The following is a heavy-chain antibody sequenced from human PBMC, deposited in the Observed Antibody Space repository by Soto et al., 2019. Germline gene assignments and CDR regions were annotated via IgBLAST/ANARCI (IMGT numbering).Heavy chain of an antibody. CDR1: GFTLSGDA. J-gene: IGHJ3*02. D-gene: IGHD3-10*01. CDR3: VVRGSAFDI. V-gene: IGHV3-64D*08. CDR2: ISGDGGKT. Sequence: EVQVVESGGGLVQPGGSLRLSCSASGFTLSGDAVHWVRQVPGKGLEYVSGISGDGGKTNYADSVKGRLTIYRDKFKNSLFVQMSSLRIEETAVYYCVVRGSAFDIWGQGTVVIVSS.